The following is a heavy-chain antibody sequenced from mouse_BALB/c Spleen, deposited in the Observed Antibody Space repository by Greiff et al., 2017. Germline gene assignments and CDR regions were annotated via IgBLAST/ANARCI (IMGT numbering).Heavy chain of an antibody. V-gene: IGHV1-12*01. J-gene: IGHJ3*01. CDR2: IYPGNGDT. D-gene: IGHD2-1*01. Sequence: QVQLQQSGAELVKPGASVKMSCKASGYTFTSYNMHWVKQTPGQGLEWIGAIYPGNGDTSYNQKFKGKATLTADKSSSTAYMQLSSLTSEDSAVYYCASLLKGFAYWGQGTLVTVSA. CDR1: GYTFTSYN. CDR3: ASLLKGFAY.